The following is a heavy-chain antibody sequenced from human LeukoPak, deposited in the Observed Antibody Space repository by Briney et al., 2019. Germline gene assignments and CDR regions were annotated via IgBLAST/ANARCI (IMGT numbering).Heavy chain of an antibody. V-gene: IGHV4-34*01. CDR3: SMDSSGYYYTASDY. CDR1: GGSFSGYY. Sequence: PSETLSLTCAVYGGSFSGYYWSWIRQPPGKGLEWIGEINHSGSTNYNPSLKSRVTISVDTSKNQFSLKLSSVTAADTAVYYCSMDSSGYYYTASDYWGQGTLVTVSS. J-gene: IGHJ4*02. CDR2: INHSGST. D-gene: IGHD3-22*01.